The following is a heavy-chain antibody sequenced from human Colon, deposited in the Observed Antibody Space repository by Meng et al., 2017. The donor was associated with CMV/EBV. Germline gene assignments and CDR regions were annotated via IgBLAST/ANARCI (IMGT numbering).Heavy chain of an antibody. CDR2: IDANSGGT. Sequence: QVVLVPAGAEVKEPGASVKVSCKASGFTFTGHYMHWVRQAPGQGLEWMGWIDANSGGTNYAQKFQGRLTMTRDTSISTVYMELNRLRSDDTAVYFCARDGIRGVFFFDYWGQGTLVTVSS. CDR3: ARDGIRGVFFFDY. V-gene: IGHV1-2*02. J-gene: IGHJ4*02. D-gene: IGHD1-14*01. CDR1: GFTFTGHY.